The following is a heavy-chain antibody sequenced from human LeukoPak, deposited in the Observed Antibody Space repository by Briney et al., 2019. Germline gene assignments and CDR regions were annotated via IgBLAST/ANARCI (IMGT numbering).Heavy chain of an antibody. V-gene: IGHV3-7*01. J-gene: IGHJ6*02. CDR3: ARDGPNQWIQLWTGVYYYYGMDV. Sequence: GGSLRLSCAASGFTFSSYWMSWVRPAPGKGLEWVANIKQDGSEKYYVDSVKGRFTISRDNAKNSLYLQMNSLRAEDTAVYYCARDGPNQWIQLWTGVYYYYGMDVWGQGTTVTVSS. D-gene: IGHD5-18*01. CDR2: IKQDGSEK. CDR1: GFTFSSYW.